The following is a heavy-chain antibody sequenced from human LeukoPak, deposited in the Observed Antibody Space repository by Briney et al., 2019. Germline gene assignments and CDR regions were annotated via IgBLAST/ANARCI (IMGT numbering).Heavy chain of an antibody. CDR2: IIPIFGTA. Sequence: SVKVSCKASGGTFSSYAISWVRQAPGQGLEWMGGIIPIFGTANYAQKFQGRVTIAADESTSTAYMELSSLRSEDTAVYYCARDYGGNYGFDYWGQGTLVTVSS. CDR3: ARDYGGNYGFDY. J-gene: IGHJ4*02. V-gene: IGHV1-69*13. D-gene: IGHD4-23*01. CDR1: GGTFSSYA.